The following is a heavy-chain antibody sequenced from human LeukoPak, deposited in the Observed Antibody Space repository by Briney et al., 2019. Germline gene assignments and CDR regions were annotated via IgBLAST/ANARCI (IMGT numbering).Heavy chain of an antibody. J-gene: IGHJ1*01. D-gene: IGHD6-19*01. V-gene: IGHV3-7*01. CDR2: IKQDGSEK. CDR1: GFTFSRSW. Sequence: GGSLRLSCVVSGFTFSRSWMSWVRQAPGKGLEWVAKIKQDGSEKNYVDSVKGRFTISRDNAKNSLYLQMNSLRAEDTAVYFCATYMSGWPEYFQNWGQGTLVTVSS. CDR3: ATYMSGWPEYFQN.